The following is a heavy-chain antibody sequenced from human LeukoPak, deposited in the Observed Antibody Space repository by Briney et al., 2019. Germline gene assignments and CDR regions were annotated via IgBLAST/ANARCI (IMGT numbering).Heavy chain of an antibody. D-gene: IGHD6-19*01. Sequence: PGGSLRLSCAASGFIFSTYWMSWVRQAPGKGLEWVANIKEDGSEKNYADSVKGRFTISRDNAKNSLYLQMNSLRAEDTAVYYCARDPRSYSSGWYGSFDYWGQGTLVTVSS. CDR3: ARDPRSYSSGWYGSFDY. CDR2: IKEDGSEK. J-gene: IGHJ4*02. V-gene: IGHV3-7*01. CDR1: GFIFSTYW.